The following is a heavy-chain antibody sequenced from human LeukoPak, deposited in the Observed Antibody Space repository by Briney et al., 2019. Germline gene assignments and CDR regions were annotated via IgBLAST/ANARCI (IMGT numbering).Heavy chain of an antibody. V-gene: IGHV3-74*03. D-gene: IGHD3-9*01. Sequence: GGSLRLSCAASGFTSNTYWMHWVHQAPGKGLVWVARVNREGTTTTYADSVKGRFTISRDNAKNTLYLQMNNLRAEDTAVYYCARDLDWILFDYWGQGTLVTVSS. CDR2: VNREGTTT. J-gene: IGHJ4*02. CDR1: GFTSNTYW. CDR3: ARDLDWILFDY.